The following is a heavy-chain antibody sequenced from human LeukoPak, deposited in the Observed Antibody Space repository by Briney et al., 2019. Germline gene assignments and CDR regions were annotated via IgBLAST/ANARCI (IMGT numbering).Heavy chain of an antibody. CDR2: IYSGGST. CDR3: ARDRSPATVTYTFDY. D-gene: IGHD4-17*01. Sequence: GGSLRLSCAVYGFTVSSNYISWVRQAPGRGLEWVSVIYSGGSTYFADSVKGRFSISRDNSKNTVYLRMNSLRAEDTAMYYCARDRSPATVTYTFDYWGRGTLVTASS. J-gene: IGHJ4*02. CDR1: GFTVSSNY. V-gene: IGHV3-66*01.